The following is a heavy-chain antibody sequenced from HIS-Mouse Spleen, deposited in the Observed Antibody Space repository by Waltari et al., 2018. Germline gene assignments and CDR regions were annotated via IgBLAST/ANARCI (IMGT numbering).Heavy chain of an antibody. CDR1: GGSISSSSYY. V-gene: IGHV4-39*07. Sequence: QLQLQESGPGLVKPSETPSLTCTVSGGSISSSSYYWGWIRQPPGKGVEWIGSIYYSGSTYYNPSLKSRVTISVDTSKNQFSLKLSSVTAADTAVYYCAREIPYSSSWYDWYFDLWGRGTLVTVSS. CDR2: IYYSGST. J-gene: IGHJ2*01. CDR3: AREIPYSSSWYDWYFDL. D-gene: IGHD6-13*01.